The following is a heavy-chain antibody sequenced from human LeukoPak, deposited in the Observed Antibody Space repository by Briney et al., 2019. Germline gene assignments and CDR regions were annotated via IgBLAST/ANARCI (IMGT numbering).Heavy chain of an antibody. Sequence: PGGSLRLSCAAYGLTLSSHSMNWVRQAPGKGLEWVSSISSSSSYIHSADSVNGRLTISRDNAKNSLYLQMNSLRAEDTAVYYCARDWDGAGKVFDYWGQGTLVTVSS. CDR2: ISSSSSYI. J-gene: IGHJ4*02. CDR3: ARDWDGAGKVFDY. D-gene: IGHD3-10*01. V-gene: IGHV3-21*01. CDR1: GLTLSSHS.